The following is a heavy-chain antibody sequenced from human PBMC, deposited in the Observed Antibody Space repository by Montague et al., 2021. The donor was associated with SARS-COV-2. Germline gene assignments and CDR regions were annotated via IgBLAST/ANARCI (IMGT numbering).Heavy chain of an antibody. J-gene: IGHJ4*02. D-gene: IGHD2-21*01. CDR1: GGSIRSYY. V-gene: IGHV4-59*03. CDR3: ARCESYFEH. CDR2: IYYNGST. Sequence: SETLSLTCTVSGGSIRSYYWSWIRQTPGKGLEWIGYIYYNGSTNYNPSLKSRVTMSVDSSKNQFSLRLSSVTAADTAVYYCARCESYFEHWGQGTLVTVSS.